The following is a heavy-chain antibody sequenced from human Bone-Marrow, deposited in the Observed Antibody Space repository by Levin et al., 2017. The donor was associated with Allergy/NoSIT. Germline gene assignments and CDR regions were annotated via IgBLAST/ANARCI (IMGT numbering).Heavy chain of an antibody. J-gene: IGHJ4*02. CDR1: GYSFTSYW. V-gene: IGHV5-51*01. D-gene: IGHD5-12*01. CDR2: IYPGDSDT. Sequence: PGGSLRLSCKGSGYSFTSYWIGWVRQMPGKGLEWMGIIYPGDSDTRYSPSFQGQVTISADKSISTAYLQWSSLKASDTAMYYCARFWDKGGYDYASVWTFDYWGQGTLVTVSS. CDR3: ARFWDKGGYDYASVWTFDY.